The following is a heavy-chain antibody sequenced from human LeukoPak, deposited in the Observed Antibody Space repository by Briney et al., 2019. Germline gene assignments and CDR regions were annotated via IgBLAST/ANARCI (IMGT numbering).Heavy chain of an antibody. D-gene: IGHD6-13*01. CDR3: ARDLGSSSSSPADGMDV. V-gene: IGHV4-4*07. Sequence: SETLSLTCTVSGGSISSYYWSWIRQPAGKGLEWIGRIYTSGSTNYNPSLKSRVTMSVDTSKNQFSLKLSSVTAADTAVYYCARDLGSSSSSPADGMDVWGQGTTVTVSS. CDR2: IYTSGST. CDR1: GGSISSYY. J-gene: IGHJ6*02.